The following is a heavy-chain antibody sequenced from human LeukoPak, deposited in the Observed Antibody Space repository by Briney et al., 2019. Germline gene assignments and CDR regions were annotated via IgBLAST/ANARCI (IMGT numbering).Heavy chain of an antibody. D-gene: IGHD1-1*01. Sequence: GASVKVSCKASGGTFSSYAISWVRQAPGQGLAWMGRIIPILGIANYAQKFQGRVTITADKSTSTAYMELSSLRSEDTAVYYCARGTPGDNWSHLYYYYGMDVWGQGTTVTVSS. CDR1: GGTFSSYA. V-gene: IGHV1-69*04. CDR3: ARGTPGDNWSHLYYYYGMDV. J-gene: IGHJ6*02. CDR2: IIPILGIA.